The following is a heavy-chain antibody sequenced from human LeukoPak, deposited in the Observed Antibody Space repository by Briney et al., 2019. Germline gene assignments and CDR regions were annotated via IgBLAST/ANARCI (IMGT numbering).Heavy chain of an antibody. D-gene: IGHD6-19*01. Sequence: GGSLRLSCVASGFTFIPYSMNWVRQAPGKGLEWVSCISTGGSYIYYADSVKGRFTISRDNAKNSLCLQMNSLRAEDTAVYYCARAFSSGWFDYWGQGTLVTVSS. CDR1: GFTFIPYS. V-gene: IGHV3-21*01. CDR3: ARAFSSGWFDY. CDR2: ISTGGSYI. J-gene: IGHJ4*02.